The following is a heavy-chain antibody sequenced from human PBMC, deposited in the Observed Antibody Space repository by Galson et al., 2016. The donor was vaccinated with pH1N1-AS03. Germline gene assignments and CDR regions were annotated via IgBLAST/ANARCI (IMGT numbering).Heavy chain of an antibody. J-gene: IGHJ4*02. CDR3: ARDHSHSRGYYVS. CDR1: GGSIRSGNFY. CDR2: IYTSGST. D-gene: IGHD3-22*01. V-gene: IGHV4-61*09. Sequence: TLSLTCSVSGGSIRSGNFYWSWIRQPAGRGLEWIGYIYTSGSTYYNPSLKSRVIISMDTSKNQFSLKLSSVTAADTAVYFCARDHSHSRGYYVSWGPGTSVTVSS.